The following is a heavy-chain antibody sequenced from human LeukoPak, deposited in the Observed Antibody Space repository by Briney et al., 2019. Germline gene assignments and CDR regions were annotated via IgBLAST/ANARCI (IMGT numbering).Heavy chain of an antibody. Sequence: SETLSLTCTVSGGSLSGYYWTWIRQSPGKGLEWIGFIYYSGSTNYNPSLKSRVTISVDTSKNQFSLKLSSVTAADTAVYYCVGQQLTDFDYWGQGTLVTVAS. D-gene: IGHD6-13*01. J-gene: IGHJ4*02. V-gene: IGHV4-59*08. CDR3: VGQQLTDFDY. CDR2: IYYSGST. CDR1: GGSLSGYY.